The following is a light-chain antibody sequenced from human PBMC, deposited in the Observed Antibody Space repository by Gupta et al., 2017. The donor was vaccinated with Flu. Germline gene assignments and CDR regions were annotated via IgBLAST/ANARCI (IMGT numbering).Light chain of an antibody. CDR3: ASWDDTLNGWV. CDR2: TNN. Sequence: QSLLTQPPSVSGTPGQRVTISCSGSYSNIGRNSVNWYHQRPGSAPRLLIYTNNLRPSAVPDRFTGSKSGAAASLAITSLQSGDEADYFCASWDDTLNGWVFGGGTKLTVL. V-gene: IGLV1-44*01. CDR1: YSNIGRNS. J-gene: IGLJ3*02.